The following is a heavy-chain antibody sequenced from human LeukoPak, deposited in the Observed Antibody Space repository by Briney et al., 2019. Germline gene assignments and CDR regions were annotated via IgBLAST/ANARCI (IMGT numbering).Heavy chain of an antibody. Sequence: GASVKVSCKASGGTFSSYAISWVRQAPGQGLEWMGGIIPIFGTANYAQKFQGRVTITADESTSTAYMELSSLRSEDTAVYYCARSGIVVVPAAMPVYYYYYMDVWGKGTTVTVSS. D-gene: IGHD2-2*01. CDR1: GGTFSSYA. CDR2: IIPIFGTA. J-gene: IGHJ6*03. CDR3: ARSGIVVVPAAMPVYYYYYMDV. V-gene: IGHV1-69*13.